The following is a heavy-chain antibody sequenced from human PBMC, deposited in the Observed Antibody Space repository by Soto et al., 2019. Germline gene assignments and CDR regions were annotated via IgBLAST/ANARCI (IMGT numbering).Heavy chain of an antibody. V-gene: IGHV4-61*08. J-gene: IGHJ3*02. D-gene: IGHD3-16*01. Sequence: QVQLQESGPGLVKPSETLSLTCTVSGGSISVSGSYWTWIRQPPGKGLEWIGYVYYSGDTDYSPSLKSRGTLSLDTSKNQFSLKLSSVTAADTAVYYCARGFDLLIQSTTYDIWGQGTMVTVSS. CDR3: ARGFDLLIQSTTYDI. CDR1: GGSISVSGSY. CDR2: VYYSGDT.